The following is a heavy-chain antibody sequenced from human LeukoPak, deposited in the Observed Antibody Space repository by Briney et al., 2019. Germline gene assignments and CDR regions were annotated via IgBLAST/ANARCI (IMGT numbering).Heavy chain of an antibody. Sequence: GGPLRLSCAASGFTFSSYGVHWVRKAPGKGLEGVAVISYDGSNKYYADSVKGRFTISRDNSKNTLYLQMNSLRAEDTAVYYCAKGSEYSGNYFDYWGQGTLVTVSS. V-gene: IGHV3-30*18. CDR2: ISYDGSNK. CDR1: GFTFSSYG. CDR3: AKGSEYSGNYFDY. J-gene: IGHJ4*02. D-gene: IGHD1-26*01.